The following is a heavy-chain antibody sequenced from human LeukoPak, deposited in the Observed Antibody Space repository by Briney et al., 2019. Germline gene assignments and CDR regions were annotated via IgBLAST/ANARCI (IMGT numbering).Heavy chain of an antibody. Sequence: GRSLRLSCAASGFSFSSYGMHWVRQAPGKGLEWVAVMWYDGSNKYYADSVKGRFTISRDNSKNTLYLQMNSLRAEDTAVYYCAKADAFDIWGQGTMVTVSS. CDR2: MWYDGSNK. J-gene: IGHJ3*02. V-gene: IGHV3-33*06. CDR3: AKADAFDI. CDR1: GFSFSSYG.